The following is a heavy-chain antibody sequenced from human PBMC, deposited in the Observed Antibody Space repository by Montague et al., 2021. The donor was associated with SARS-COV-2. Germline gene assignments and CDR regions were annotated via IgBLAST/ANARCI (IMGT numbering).Heavy chain of an antibody. D-gene: IGHD4-11*01. V-gene: IGHV4-34*01. J-gene: IGHJ6*02. Sequence: SETLSLTCAVYGASFSGNYWSWIRQPSGKGLEWIGEINHYGSTNYNPSLKSRVTMSVNTSKNQFSLKLSSVTAADTAVYYCARGLPVTTLFYYFGMDVWGQGTTVTVSS. CDR2: INHYGST. CDR3: ARGLPVTTLFYYFGMDV. CDR1: GASFSGNY.